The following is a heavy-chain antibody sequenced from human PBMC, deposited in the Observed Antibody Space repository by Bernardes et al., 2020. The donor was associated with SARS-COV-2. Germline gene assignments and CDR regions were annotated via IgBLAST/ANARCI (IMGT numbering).Heavy chain of an antibody. Sequence: ASVKVSCKVSGYTLTELSMHWVRQAPGKGLEWMGGFDPEDGETIYAQKFQGRVTMTEDTSTDTAYMELSSLRSEDTAVYYCATGFGYYGSGSPVYWGQGTLVTVSS. D-gene: IGHD3-10*01. CDR3: ATGFGYYGSGSPVY. CDR1: GYTLTELS. J-gene: IGHJ4*02. V-gene: IGHV1-24*01. CDR2: FDPEDGET.